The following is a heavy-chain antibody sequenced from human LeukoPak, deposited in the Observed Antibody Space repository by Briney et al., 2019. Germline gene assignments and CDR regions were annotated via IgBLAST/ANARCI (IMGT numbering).Heavy chain of an antibody. V-gene: IGHV3-23*01. D-gene: IGHD1-26*01. Sequence: GGSLRLSCAASGFTFSSYSMNWVRQAPGKGLEWVSAISGSGGSTYYADSVKGRFTISRDNSKNTLYLQMNSLRAEDTAVYYCAKDREGPGFDYWGQGTLVTVSS. CDR2: ISGSGGST. CDR3: AKDREGPGFDY. CDR1: GFTFSSYS. J-gene: IGHJ4*02.